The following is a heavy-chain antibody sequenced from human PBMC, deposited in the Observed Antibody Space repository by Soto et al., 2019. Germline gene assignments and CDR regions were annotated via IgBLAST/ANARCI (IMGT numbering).Heavy chain of an antibody. V-gene: IGHV4-31*03. CDR2: IYYRGST. CDR1: GGSISSGGYY. J-gene: IGHJ6*03. CDR3: ARVAAASRYYYYYMDV. Sequence: QVQLQESGPGLVKPSQTLSLTCTVSGGSISSGGYYWSWIRQHPGKGLEWIGYIYYRGSTYYNPSLKSRVTISVDTSKNQFSLKLSSVTAADTAVYYCARVAAASRYYYYYMDVWGKGTTVTVSS. D-gene: IGHD6-13*01.